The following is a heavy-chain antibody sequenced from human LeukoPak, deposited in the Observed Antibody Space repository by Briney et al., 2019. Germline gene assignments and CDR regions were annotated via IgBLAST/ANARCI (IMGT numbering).Heavy chain of an antibody. CDR2: INPNSGGT. J-gene: IGHJ3*02. D-gene: IGHD3-22*01. CDR3: ARGPMIVVVITSPDAFDI. Sequence: ASVKVSCKASGYTFTGYYMHWVRQAPGQGLEWMGWINPNSGGTNYAQKFQGRVTMTRDTSISTAYMELSRLRSDDTAVYYCARGPMIVVVITSPDAFDIWGQGTMVTVSS. V-gene: IGHV1-2*02. CDR1: GYTFTGYY.